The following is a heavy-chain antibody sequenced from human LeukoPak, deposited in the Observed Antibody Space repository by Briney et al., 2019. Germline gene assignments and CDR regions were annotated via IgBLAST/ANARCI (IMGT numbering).Heavy chain of an antibody. CDR2: FSYSGIT. Sequence: SETLSLTCTVSGGSISSYYWSWIRQPPGKGLEWIGYFSYSGITNYNPSLKSRVTISVDTSKNQFSLKLSPVTAADTAVYFCARHDCSGATCYLPPHYWGQGTLVTVSS. CDR1: GGSISSYY. V-gene: IGHV4-59*08. CDR3: ARHDCSGATCYLPPHY. D-gene: IGHD2-15*01. J-gene: IGHJ4*02.